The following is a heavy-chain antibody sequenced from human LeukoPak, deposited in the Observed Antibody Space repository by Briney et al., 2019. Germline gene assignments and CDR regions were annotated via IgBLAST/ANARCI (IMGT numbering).Heavy chain of an antibody. V-gene: IGHV3-7*01. CDR2: IKQDGSEK. D-gene: IGHD1-26*01. J-gene: IGHJ4*02. CDR1: GFTFSGYW. CDR3: ARDQISSGSYSGVDY. Sequence: GGSLRLSCAASGFTFSGYWMSWVRQAPGKGLEWVANIKQDGSEKYYVDSVKGRFTISRDNAKNSLYLQMNSLRAEDTAVYYCARDQISSGSYSGVDYWGRGTLVTVSS.